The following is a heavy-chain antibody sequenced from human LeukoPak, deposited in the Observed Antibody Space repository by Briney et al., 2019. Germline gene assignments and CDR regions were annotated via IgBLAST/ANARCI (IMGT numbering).Heavy chain of an antibody. V-gene: IGHV3-23*01. Sequence: GGSLRLSCAASGFTFSSYAMSWVRQAPGKGLEWVSAISGSGGSTYYADSVKGRFTISRDNSKNTLHLQMNSLRAEDTAVYYCAKDLVDRWLPGDYWGQGTLVTVSS. CDR2: ISGSGGST. J-gene: IGHJ4*02. D-gene: IGHD5-12*01. CDR1: GFTFSSYA. CDR3: AKDLVDRWLPGDY.